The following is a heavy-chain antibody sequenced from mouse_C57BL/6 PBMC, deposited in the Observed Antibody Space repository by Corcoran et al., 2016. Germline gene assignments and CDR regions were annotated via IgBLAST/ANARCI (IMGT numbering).Heavy chain of an antibody. J-gene: IGHJ2*01. CDR1: GYTFTDYY. Sequence: EVQLQQSGPVLVKPGASVKMSCKASGYTFTDYYMNWVKQSHGKSLEWIGVINPYNGGTSYNQKFTGKATLTVDKSSSTAYMELRSLTSEDSEVYYCGSGTTKDYWGQGTTLTVSS. V-gene: IGHV1-19*01. CDR3: GSGTTKDY. CDR2: INPYNGGT. D-gene: IGHD1-1*01.